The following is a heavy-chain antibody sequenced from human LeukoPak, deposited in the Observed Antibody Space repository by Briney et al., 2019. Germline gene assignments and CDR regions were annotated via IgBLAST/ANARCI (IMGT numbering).Heavy chain of an antibody. V-gene: IGHV1-2*02. Sequence: ASVKVSCTASGYTFTGYYMHWVRQAPGHGLEWMGWINPNSRGTNYAQKFQGRVTMTRDTSISTAYMELSRLRSDDTAVYYCARAYRDYDILTGYSEWGAFDIWGQGTVVTVSS. CDR3: ARAYRDYDILTGYSEWGAFDI. CDR1: GYTFTGYY. CDR2: INPNSRGT. D-gene: IGHD3-9*01. J-gene: IGHJ3*02.